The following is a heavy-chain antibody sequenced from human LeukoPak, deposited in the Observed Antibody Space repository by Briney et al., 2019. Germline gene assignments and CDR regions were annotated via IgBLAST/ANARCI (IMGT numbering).Heavy chain of an antibody. V-gene: IGHV3-23*01. Sequence: GGSLRLSCAASGFTFSSYGMSWVRQAPGKGPEWVSAISGSGGSTYYADSVKGRFTISRDNSRNTLYLQINSLRAEDTAVYYCARGRPNYYFDCWGQGTLVTVSS. D-gene: IGHD4/OR15-4a*01. J-gene: IGHJ4*02. CDR2: ISGSGGST. CDR3: ARGRPNYYFDC. CDR1: GFTFSSYG.